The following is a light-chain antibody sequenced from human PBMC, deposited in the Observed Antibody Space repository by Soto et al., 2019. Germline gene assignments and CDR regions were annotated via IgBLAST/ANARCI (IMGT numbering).Light chain of an antibody. CDR1: QSISRY. Sequence: IPMTQSPSSLSASVGDRVSITCRASQSISRYLDWYHQKPGKAPELLIYAAFRLLSGVPSRFSGSGFGSDFTLTISSLQAEDFGAYYCQQSYSTVRTFGQGTKVDIK. J-gene: IGKJ1*01. CDR3: QQSYSTVRT. V-gene: IGKV1-39*01. CDR2: AAF.